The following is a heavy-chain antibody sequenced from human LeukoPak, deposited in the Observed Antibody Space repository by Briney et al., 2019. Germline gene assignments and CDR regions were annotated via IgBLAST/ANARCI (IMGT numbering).Heavy chain of an antibody. J-gene: IGHJ4*02. CDR2: INPNSGGT. CDR1: GYTFTGYY. CDR3: ARDIASSGSYWRGFGY. Sequence: GASVKVSCKASGYTFTGYYMHWVRQAPGQGLEWMGWINPNSGGTNYAQKFQGRVTMTRDTSISTAYMGLSRLRSDDTAVYYCARDIASSGSYWRGFGYWGQEILVTVSS. V-gene: IGHV1-2*02. D-gene: IGHD1-26*01.